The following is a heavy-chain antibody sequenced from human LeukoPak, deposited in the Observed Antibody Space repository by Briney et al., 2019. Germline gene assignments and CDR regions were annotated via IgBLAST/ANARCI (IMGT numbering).Heavy chain of an antibody. CDR1: GFTFSTYW. Sequence: GGSLRLSCAASGFTFSTYWMNWVRQAPGKGLEWVADIKQDGSERFYVDSVKGRFTISRDNAKNSLYLQMNSLRAEDTAVYYCARGLMAHWFDSWGQGTLVTVSS. CDR2: IKQDGSER. D-gene: IGHD3-16*01. J-gene: IGHJ5*01. V-gene: IGHV3-7*05. CDR3: ARGLMAHWFDS.